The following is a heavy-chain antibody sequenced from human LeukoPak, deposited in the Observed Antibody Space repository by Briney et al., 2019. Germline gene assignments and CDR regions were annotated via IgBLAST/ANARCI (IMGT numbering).Heavy chain of an antibody. CDR2: ISWNTGKK. J-gene: IGHJ6*02. CDR3: AKDLGYDFWSGYYDNYYYYYGMDV. D-gene: IGHD3-3*01. V-gene: IGHV3-9*01. Sequence: PGRSLRLSCAAAGFIFDNYAMHWVRQAPGKGLEWVSRISWNTGKKDYADSVKGRFTISRDNDKNSLFLQMNSLRPEDTALYYCAKDLGYDFWSGYYDNYYYYYGMDVWGQGTTVTVSS. CDR1: GFIFDNYA.